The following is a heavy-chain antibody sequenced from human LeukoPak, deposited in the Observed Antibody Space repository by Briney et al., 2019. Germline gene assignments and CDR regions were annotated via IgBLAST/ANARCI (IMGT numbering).Heavy chain of an antibody. CDR2: IKSKTDGGTT. V-gene: IGHV3-15*01. J-gene: IGHJ3*02. Sequence: PGGSLRLSCAASGFTFSNAWMSWVRQAPGKGLEWVGRIKSKTDGGTTDYAAPVKGRFTISRDDSKNTLYLRMNSLKTEDTAVYYCTARAVLRFLEWPPDAFDIWGQGTMVTVSS. CDR3: TARAVLRFLEWPPDAFDI. CDR1: GFTFSNAW. D-gene: IGHD3-3*01.